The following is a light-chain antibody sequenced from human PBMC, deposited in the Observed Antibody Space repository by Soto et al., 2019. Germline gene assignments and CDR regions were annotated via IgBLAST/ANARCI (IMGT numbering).Light chain of an antibody. CDR2: EGS. V-gene: IGLV2-23*03. Sequence: QSALTQPASVSGSPGQSITISCTGTSSDVGSYNLVSWYQQHPGKAPKLMSYEGSQRPSGVSNRFSGSKSGNTASLTISGIQAEDEADYCCCSYAGSSTFLYVFGTGTKVTVL. CDR3: CSYAGSSTFLYV. CDR1: SSDVGSYNL. J-gene: IGLJ1*01.